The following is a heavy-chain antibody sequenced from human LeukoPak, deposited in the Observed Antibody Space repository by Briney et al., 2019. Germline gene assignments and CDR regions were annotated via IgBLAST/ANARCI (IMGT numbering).Heavy chain of an antibody. Sequence: SVKVSCKASGFSFTSSAVQWVRQARGQRLEWIGWIVVGSGNTNYAQKFQERVTITRDMSTSTAYMELSSLRSEDTAVYYCAAVRYYDILTGYTWGQGTLVTVSS. D-gene: IGHD3-9*01. J-gene: IGHJ5*02. CDR3: AAVRYYDILTGYT. CDR2: IVVGSGNT. V-gene: IGHV1-58*01. CDR1: GFSFTSSA.